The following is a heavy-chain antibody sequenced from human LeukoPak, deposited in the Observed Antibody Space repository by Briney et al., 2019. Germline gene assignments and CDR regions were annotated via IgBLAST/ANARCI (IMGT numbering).Heavy chain of an antibody. CDR3: ARVIAVAQPGDWFDP. Sequence: ASVKVSCKASGYTFTGYYMHWVRQAPGQGLEWMGWINPNSGGTNYAQKFHGRVTMTRDTSISTAYMELSRLRSDDTAVYYCARVIAVAQPGDWFDPWGQGTLVTVSS. CDR1: GYTFTGYY. CDR2: INPNSGGT. J-gene: IGHJ5*02. V-gene: IGHV1-2*02. D-gene: IGHD6-19*01.